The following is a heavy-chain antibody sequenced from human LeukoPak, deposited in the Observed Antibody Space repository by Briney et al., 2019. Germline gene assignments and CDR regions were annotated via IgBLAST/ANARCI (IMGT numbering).Heavy chain of an antibody. Sequence: ASVKVSCKASGYTFTDYFMNWVRQAPGQGLEWMGWINPKSGGTVYALKFQGRVTMTRDTSSSTAYMELSRLRSDDTAVYYCARCYYDHDVFDIWGQGTMVTVSS. CDR3: ARCYYDHDVFDI. J-gene: IGHJ3*02. CDR2: INPKSGGT. D-gene: IGHD3-22*01. V-gene: IGHV1-2*02. CDR1: GYTFTDYF.